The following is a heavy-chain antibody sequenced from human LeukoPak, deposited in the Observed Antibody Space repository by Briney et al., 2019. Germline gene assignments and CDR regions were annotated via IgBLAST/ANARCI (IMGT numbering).Heavy chain of an antibody. J-gene: IGHJ4*02. V-gene: IGHV3-7*01. D-gene: IGHD2-21*02. CDR2: IKQDGSVK. CDR3: ARDVGWDSSLVTTTRSDY. Sequence: PGGSLRLSCAVSGFIFSSYAMSWVRQAPGKGLEWLANIKQDGSVKYYVDSVKGRFTISRDNAKNSLFLQMNSLRAEDTAVYYCARDVGWDSSLVTTTRSDYWGQGTLVTVSS. CDR1: GFIFSSYA.